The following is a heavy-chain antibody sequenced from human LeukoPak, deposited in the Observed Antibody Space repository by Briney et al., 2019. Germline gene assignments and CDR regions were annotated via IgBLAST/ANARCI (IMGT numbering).Heavy chain of an antibody. CDR2: IYSSGLT. Sequence: AETLSLTCSVSGGSIGSYYWSWIRQPAGKGLEWIGRIYSSGLTNYNPSLNSRVTMSVDTSKNQLSLKLSSVTAADTAFYYCARVRSGSYNFDYWGQGTLVPVS. J-gene: IGHJ4*02. CDR1: GGSIGSYY. V-gene: IGHV4-4*07. D-gene: IGHD1-26*01. CDR3: ARVRSGSYNFDY.